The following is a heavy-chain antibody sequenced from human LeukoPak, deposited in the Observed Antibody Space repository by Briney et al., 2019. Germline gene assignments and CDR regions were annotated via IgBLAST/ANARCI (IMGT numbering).Heavy chain of an antibody. J-gene: IGHJ3*02. V-gene: IGHV3-43*02. CDR1: GFRFDDFA. CDR3: AKEIDTLGTNAFDI. Sequence: GGSLRLSCAASGFRFDDFAMHWVRQSPGKGLEWVSLVSADGAKSYYAESVRGRFTISRDNSKDSLYLQMNTLRSEDTAFYYCAKEIDTLGTNAFDIWGHGTLVTVSS. CDR2: VSADGAKS. D-gene: IGHD2-15*01.